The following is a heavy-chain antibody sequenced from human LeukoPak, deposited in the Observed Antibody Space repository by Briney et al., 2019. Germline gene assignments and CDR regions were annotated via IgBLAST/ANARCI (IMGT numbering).Heavy chain of an antibody. CDR2: IYTSGST. D-gene: IGHD1-26*01. CDR1: GGSISSSSYY. CDR3: ARDLGSYYYYGMDV. V-gene: IGHV4-39*07. J-gene: IGHJ6*02. Sequence: SETLSLTCTVSGGSISSSSYYWGWIRQPPGKGLEWIGRIYTSGSTNYNPSLKSRVTMSVDTSKDQFSLKLSSVTAADTAVYYCARDLGSYYYYGMDVWGQGTTVTVSS.